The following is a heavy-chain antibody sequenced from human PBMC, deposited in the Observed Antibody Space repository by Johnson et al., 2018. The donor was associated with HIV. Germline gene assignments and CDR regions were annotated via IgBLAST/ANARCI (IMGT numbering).Heavy chain of an antibody. CDR3: ARADGSQAFDI. CDR1: GFPFSNYG. D-gene: IGHD2-2*03. Sequence: QVQLVESGGGVVQPGGSLRLSCAASGFPFSNYGMHWVRQAPGKGLEWVAFIRFDGSNKYYADSVKGRFTISRDNSKNTLYLQMNSLRAEDTAVYYCARADGSQAFDIWGQGTMVTVSS. J-gene: IGHJ3*02. V-gene: IGHV3-30*02. CDR2: IRFDGSNK.